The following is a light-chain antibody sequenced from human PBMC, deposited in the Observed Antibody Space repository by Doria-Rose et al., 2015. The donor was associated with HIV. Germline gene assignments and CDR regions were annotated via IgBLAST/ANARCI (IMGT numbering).Light chain of an antibody. V-gene: IGLV3-19*01. CDR1: SLRSYY. Sequence: TVRITCQGDSLRSYYAGWYQQKPGQAPILVIYGKNNRPSGIQDRFSGSSSGNTASLTITGAQAEDEADYYCNSRDSSGNHWLFGGGTKLTVL. CDR2: GKN. CDR3: NSRDSSGNHWL. J-gene: IGLJ3*02.